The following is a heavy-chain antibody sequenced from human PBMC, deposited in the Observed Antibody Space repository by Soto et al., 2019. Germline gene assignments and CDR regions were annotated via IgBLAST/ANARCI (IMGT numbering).Heavy chain of an antibody. J-gene: IGHJ4*02. Sequence: QVQLVESGGGVVQPGKSLRLSCAASGFTFSSYAMHWVRQAPGKGLEWVAVISYDGSNKYYADSVKGRFTISRDNSKNTLYLQMDSLRAEDTAVYYCARVGAVEAAGTSDFVYWGQGTLVTVSS. D-gene: IGHD6-13*01. CDR2: ISYDGSNK. CDR1: GFTFSSYA. CDR3: ARVGAVEAAGTSDFVY. V-gene: IGHV3-30-3*01.